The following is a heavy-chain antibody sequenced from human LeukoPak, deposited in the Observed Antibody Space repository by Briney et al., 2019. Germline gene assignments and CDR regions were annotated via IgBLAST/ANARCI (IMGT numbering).Heavy chain of an antibody. Sequence: TSETLSLTCTVSGGSISSYYWSWIRQPPGKGLEWIGYIYYSGSTNYNPSLKSRVTISVDTSKNQFSLKLSSVTAADTAVYYCARSYGSGKPFDYWGQGTLVTVSS. CDR3: ARSYGSGKPFDY. CDR2: IYYSGST. CDR1: GGSISSYY. J-gene: IGHJ4*02. V-gene: IGHV4-59*01. D-gene: IGHD3-10*01.